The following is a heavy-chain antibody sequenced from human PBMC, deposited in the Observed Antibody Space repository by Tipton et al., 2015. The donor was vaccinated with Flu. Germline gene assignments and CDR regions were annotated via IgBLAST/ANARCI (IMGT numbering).Heavy chain of an antibody. CDR3: VREGGSSGYAGYFDY. D-gene: IGHD3-22*01. V-gene: IGHV3-30-3*01. Sequence: CAASGFTFSSYVIHWVRQAPVKGLEWVAAISSDGNNEYYADSVRGRFTISKDNSNNTLYLQMNSLRAEDTSVYYCVREGGSSGYAGYFDYWGQGTLVTVSS. CDR2: ISSDGNNE. J-gene: IGHJ4*02. CDR1: GFTFSSYV.